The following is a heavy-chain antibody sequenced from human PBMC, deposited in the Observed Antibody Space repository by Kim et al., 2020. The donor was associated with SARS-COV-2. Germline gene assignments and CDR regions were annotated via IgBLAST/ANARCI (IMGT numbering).Heavy chain of an antibody. CDR3: ARERGPKQWLVLNHDAFDI. CDR2: IIPIFGTA. D-gene: IGHD6-19*01. CDR1: GGTFSSYA. J-gene: IGHJ3*02. Sequence: SVKVSCKASGGTFSSYAISWVRQAPGQGLEWMGGIIPIFGTANYAQKFQGIVTITADESTSTAYMELSSLRSEDTAVYYCARERGPKQWLVLNHDAFDIWGQGTMVTVSS. V-gene: IGHV1-69*13.